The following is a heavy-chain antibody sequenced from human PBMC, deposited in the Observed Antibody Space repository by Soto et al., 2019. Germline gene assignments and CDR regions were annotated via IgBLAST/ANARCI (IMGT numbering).Heavy chain of an antibody. D-gene: IGHD2-15*01. Sequence: SETLSLTCTVSGGSISSGGYYWSWIRQHPGKGLEWIGYIYYSGSTYYNPSLKSRVTISVDTSKNQFSLKLSSVTAADTAVYYCARDQFSCSGGSCYHHNWFDPWGQGTLVT. V-gene: IGHV4-31*03. CDR3: ARDQFSCSGGSCYHHNWFDP. CDR1: GGSISSGGYY. CDR2: IYYSGST. J-gene: IGHJ5*02.